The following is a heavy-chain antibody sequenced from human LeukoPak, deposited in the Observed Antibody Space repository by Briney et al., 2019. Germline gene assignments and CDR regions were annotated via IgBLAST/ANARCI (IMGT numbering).Heavy chain of an antibody. V-gene: IGHV4-30-2*01. CDR3: ARLGLGHNYYYYMDV. Sequence: SETLSLTCTVSGGSISSGGYYWSWIRQPPGKGLEWIGYIYHSGSTYYNPSLKSRVTISVDRSKNQFSLKLSSVTAADTAVYYCARLGLGHNYYYYMDVWGKGTTVTVSS. CDR2: IYHSGST. CDR1: GGSISSGGYY. D-gene: IGHD3/OR15-3a*01. J-gene: IGHJ6*03.